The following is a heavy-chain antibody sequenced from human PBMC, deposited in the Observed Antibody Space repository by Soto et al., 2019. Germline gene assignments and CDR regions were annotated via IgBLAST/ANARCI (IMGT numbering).Heavy chain of an antibody. V-gene: IGHV1-69*01. CDR1: GGTFSSYA. CDR3: ARDLGYCSGGSCYSNYYYYGMDV. D-gene: IGHD2-15*01. J-gene: IGHJ6*02. CDR2: IIPSFGTA. Sequence: QVQLVQSGAEVKKPGSSVKFSCKASGGTFSSYAISWVRQAPGQGLEWMGGIIPSFGTANYAQKFQGRVTITADESTSTANMELSSLRSEDTAVYYCARDLGYCSGGSCYSNYYYYGMDVWGQGTTVTVSS.